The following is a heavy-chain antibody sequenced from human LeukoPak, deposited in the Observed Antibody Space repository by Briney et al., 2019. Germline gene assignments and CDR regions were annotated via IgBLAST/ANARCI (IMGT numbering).Heavy chain of an antibody. J-gene: IGHJ2*01. CDR3: ARATAMAPWYFDL. CDR1: GGSISSYY. V-gene: IGHV4-30-2*01. D-gene: IGHD5-18*01. CDR2: IYHSGST. Sequence: SETLSLTCTVSGGSISSYYWSWIRQPPGKGLEWIGYIYHSGSTYYNPSLKSRVTISVDRSKNQFSLKLSSVTAADTAVYYCARATAMAPWYFDLWGRGTQVTVSS.